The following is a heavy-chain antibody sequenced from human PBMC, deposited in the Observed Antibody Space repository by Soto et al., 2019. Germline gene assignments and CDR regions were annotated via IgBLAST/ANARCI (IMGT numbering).Heavy chain of an antibody. Sequence: SETLSLTCTVSGGSISSGGYYWSWIRQHPGKGLEWIGYIYYSGSTYYNPSLKSRVTISVDTSKNQFSLKLSSVTAADTAVYYCARGIRDYDFWSGPPAGMDVWGQGTTVTV. J-gene: IGHJ6*02. CDR3: ARGIRDYDFWSGPPAGMDV. CDR2: IYYSGST. V-gene: IGHV4-31*03. D-gene: IGHD3-3*01. CDR1: GGSISSGGYY.